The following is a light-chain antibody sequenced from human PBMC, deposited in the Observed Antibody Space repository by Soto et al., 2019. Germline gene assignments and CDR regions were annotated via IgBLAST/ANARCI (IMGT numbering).Light chain of an antibody. Sequence: QSALTQPPSASGTPGQRVTISCSGSSSNIGSNYVYWYQQLPGTAPKLLIYRNNQRPSGVPDRFSGSKSGTSASLAISGLRSEDEADYYCAAWDDSLSAPYVFGTGTKLTVL. CDR3: AAWDDSLSAPYV. CDR1: SSNIGSNY. CDR2: RNN. J-gene: IGLJ1*01. V-gene: IGLV1-47*01.